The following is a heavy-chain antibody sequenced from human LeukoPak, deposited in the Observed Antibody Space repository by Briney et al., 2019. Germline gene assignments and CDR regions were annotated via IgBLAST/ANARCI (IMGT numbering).Heavy chain of an antibody. D-gene: IGHD6-13*01. CDR1: GYTFTGYY. CDR3: AREAAAAGENYFDY. J-gene: IGHJ4*02. Sequence: ASVKVSCKASGYTFTGYYMHWERQAPGQGLEWMGWINPKSGGTNYQGRVTMTRDTSISTAYMELSRLRSDDTAVYYCAREAAAAGENYFDYWGQGTLVTVSS. V-gene: IGHV1-2*02. CDR2: INPKSGGT.